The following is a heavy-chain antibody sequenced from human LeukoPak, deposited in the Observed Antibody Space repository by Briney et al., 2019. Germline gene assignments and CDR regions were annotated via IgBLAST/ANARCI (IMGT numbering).Heavy chain of an antibody. J-gene: IGHJ4*02. CDR3: AKGEYIVVVTATFDY. V-gene: IGHV3-23*01. CDR2: ISGSAGST. CDR1: GFTLSSYA. D-gene: IGHD2-21*02. Sequence: PGASLRLSCAASGFTLSSYAMSWVRQAPGKWLEWVSAISGSAGSTSYADSVKCRFTISRDNSKNALYLQMNSLRAEDTAVYYCAKGEYIVVVTATFDYWGQGTLVTVSS.